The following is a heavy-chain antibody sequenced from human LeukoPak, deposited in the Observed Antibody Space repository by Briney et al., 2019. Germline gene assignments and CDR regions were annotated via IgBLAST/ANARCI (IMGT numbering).Heavy chain of an antibody. CDR2: IRYDGSNK. D-gene: IGHD3-22*01. Sequence: PGGSLRLSCAASGFTFSSYGMHWVRQAQGKGLEWVAFIRYDGSNKYYAGSVKGRFTISRDNSKNTLYLQMNSLRAEDTAVYYCAKDRYYDSSGYYYVRSPFDYWGQGTLVTVSS. J-gene: IGHJ4*02. CDR1: GFTFSSYG. CDR3: AKDRYYDSSGYYYVRSPFDY. V-gene: IGHV3-30*02.